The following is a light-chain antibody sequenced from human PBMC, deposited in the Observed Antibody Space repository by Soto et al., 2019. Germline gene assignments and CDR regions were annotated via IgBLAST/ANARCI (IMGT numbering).Light chain of an antibody. Sequence: QSVLTQPASVSGSPGQSITISCTGTNSDVGGYNQVSWYRQYPGNAPKLIIYDVTTRPSGVSDRFSGSKSGNTASLTISGLQAEDEADYYCSSYTSRSTLVAFGGGTKLTVL. CDR1: NSDVGGYNQ. V-gene: IGLV2-14*03. CDR2: DVT. J-gene: IGLJ2*01. CDR3: SSYTSRSTLVA.